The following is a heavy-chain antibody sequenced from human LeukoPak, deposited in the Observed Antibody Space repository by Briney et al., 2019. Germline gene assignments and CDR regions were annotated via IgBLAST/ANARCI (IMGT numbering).Heavy chain of an antibody. V-gene: IGHV3-23*01. CDR2: ISTTGSTT. D-gene: IGHD3-3*01. Sequence: GGSLRLSCAASGFTFSSYAMSWVRQAPGKGLEWVSSISTTGSTTYYADSVRGRFSISRDNSQNTLSLQMDSLTAADTAVYSCATYDLWTTYYTFQYWGQGTLASVSS. CDR3: ATYDLWTTYYTFQY. J-gene: IGHJ4*02. CDR1: GFTFSSYA.